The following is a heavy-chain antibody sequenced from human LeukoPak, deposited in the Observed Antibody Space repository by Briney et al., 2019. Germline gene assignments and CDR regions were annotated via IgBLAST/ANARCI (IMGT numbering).Heavy chain of an antibody. CDR2: ISSNGGST. D-gene: IGHD3-22*01. CDR1: GFTFSSYA. J-gene: IGHJ5*02. CDR3: ASSSSGNP. V-gene: IGHV3-64*01. Sequence: GGSLRLSCAASGFTFSSYAMHWVRQAPGKGLEYVSAISSNGGSTYYANSVKGRFTISRDNSKNTLYLQMGSLRAEDMAVYYCASSSSGNPWGQGTLVTVSS.